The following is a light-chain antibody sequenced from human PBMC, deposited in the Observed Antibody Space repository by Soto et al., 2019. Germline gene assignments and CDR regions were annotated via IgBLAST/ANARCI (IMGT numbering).Light chain of an antibody. CDR2: GAS. Sequence: DIVLTQSPGTLSLSAGERATLSCRASQSVSSSYLAWYQQKPGQAPRLLIYGASSRATGIPDRFSGSGSGTDFTLTISRLEPEDFAVYYCQQFGSSPRYTFGQGTKLEIK. J-gene: IGKJ2*01. V-gene: IGKV3-20*01. CDR1: QSVSSSY. CDR3: QQFGSSPRYT.